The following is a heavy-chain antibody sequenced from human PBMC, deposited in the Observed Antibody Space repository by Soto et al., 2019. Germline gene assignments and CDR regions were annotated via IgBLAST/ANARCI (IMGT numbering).Heavy chain of an antibody. J-gene: IGHJ5*02. D-gene: IGHD6-13*01. CDR2: ISSNSAYI. Sequence: PEGSLRLSCAASGFTFRSFTMNWVRQAPGKGLEWVSTISSNSAYIYYTDALRGRFTISRDNAKNSLHLQMNSLRAEDTAVYYCTRDASRDSSARGWLDPWGQVPRVTFST. V-gene: IGHV3-21*01. CDR1: GFTFRSFT. CDR3: TRDASRDSSARGWLDP.